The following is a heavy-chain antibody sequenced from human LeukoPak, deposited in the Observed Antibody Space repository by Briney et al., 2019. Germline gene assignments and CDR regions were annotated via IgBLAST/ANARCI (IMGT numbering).Heavy chain of an antibody. V-gene: IGHV3-66*01. Sequence: GGSLRLSCAASGFTVSSNYMSWVRQAPGKGLEWVSVIYSGGSTYYADSVKGRFTISSDNSKNTLYLQMNSLRAEDTAVYYCARAAGLGYYGSGSYYSQPIDYWGQGTLVTVSS. CDR2: IYSGGST. CDR3: ARAAGLGYYGSGSYYSQPIDY. D-gene: IGHD3-10*01. CDR1: GFTVSSNY. J-gene: IGHJ4*02.